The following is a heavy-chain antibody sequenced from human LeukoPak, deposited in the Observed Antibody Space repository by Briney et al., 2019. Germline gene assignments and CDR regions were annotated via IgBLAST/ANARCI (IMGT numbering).Heavy chain of an antibody. CDR3: AGLSYSSSSGAHYFDY. V-gene: IGHV3-30*02. Sequence: GGSLRLSCAASGFTFDDYGMSWVRQAPGKGLEWVAFIRYDGSNKYYADSVKGRFTISRDNSKNTLYLQMNSLRAEDTAVYYCAGLSYSSSSGAHYFDYWGQGTLVTVSS. J-gene: IGHJ4*02. CDR1: GFTFDDYG. D-gene: IGHD6-6*01. CDR2: IRYDGSNK.